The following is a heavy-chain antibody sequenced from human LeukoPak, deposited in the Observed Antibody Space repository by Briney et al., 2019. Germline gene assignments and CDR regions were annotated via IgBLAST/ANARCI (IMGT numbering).Heavy chain of an antibody. CDR3: AKASYGYEGFDY. CDR2: IKKDESEM. V-gene: IGHV3-7*03. CDR1: GLIFSSYW. D-gene: IGHD5-18*01. J-gene: IGHJ4*02. Sequence: PGGSLRLSCEASGLIFSSYWMSWVRQAPGKGLEWMANIKKDESEMYYVDSVKGRFTISRDNSKNTLYLQMNSLRAEDTAVYYCAKASYGYEGFDYWGQGTLVTVSS.